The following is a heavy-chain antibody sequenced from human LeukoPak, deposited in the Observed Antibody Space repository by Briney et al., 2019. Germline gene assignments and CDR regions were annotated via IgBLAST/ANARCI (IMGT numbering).Heavy chain of an antibody. Sequence: PSETLSLTCTVSGGFISSGGYSWSWIRQPPGKGLEWIGYISYSGSTYYNPSLKSRVTMSLDTSKNQFSLKLSSVTAADTAVYYCAKMSTAEVCFDYWGQGTLVTVSS. J-gene: IGHJ4*02. V-gene: IGHV4-30-4*07. CDR2: ISYSGST. D-gene: IGHD5-24*01. CDR1: GGFISSGGYS. CDR3: AKMSTAEVCFDY.